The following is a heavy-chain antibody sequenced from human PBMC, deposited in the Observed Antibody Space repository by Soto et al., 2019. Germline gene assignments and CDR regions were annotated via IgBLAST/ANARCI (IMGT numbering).Heavy chain of an antibody. CDR2: IYYSGST. Sequence: PSETLSLTCTVSGGSISSSSYYWGWIRQPPGKGLEWIGSIYYSGSTYYNPSLKSRVTISVDTSKNQFSLKLSSVTAADTAVYYCARLNDFWSGYTNSYYYYGMDVWGQGTTVTVSS. J-gene: IGHJ6*02. CDR1: GGSISSSSYY. D-gene: IGHD3-3*01. V-gene: IGHV4-39*01. CDR3: ARLNDFWSGYTNSYYYYGMDV.